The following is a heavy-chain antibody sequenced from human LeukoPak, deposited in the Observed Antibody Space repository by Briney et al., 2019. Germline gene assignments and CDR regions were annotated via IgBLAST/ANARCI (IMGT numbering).Heavy chain of an antibody. J-gene: IGHJ5*02. CDR3: ARGGPSWFDP. V-gene: IGHV4-59*12. Sequence: SETLSLTCTVSGGSISNYYWSWTRQPPGKGLEWIGYIYHSGSTYYNPSLKSRVTISVDRSKNQFSLKLSSVTAADTAVYYCARGGPSWFDPWGQGTLVTVSS. D-gene: IGHD5-12*01. CDR1: GGSISNYY. CDR2: IYHSGST.